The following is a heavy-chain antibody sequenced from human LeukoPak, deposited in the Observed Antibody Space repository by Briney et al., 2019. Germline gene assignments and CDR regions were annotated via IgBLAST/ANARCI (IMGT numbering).Heavy chain of an antibody. V-gene: IGHV3-23*01. J-gene: IGHJ4*02. Sequence: GGSLRLSCAGSGFTFSSYAMSWVRQAPGQGLEWVSGITSGGGTYYADSVKGRFTISRDNSKNTLYVQMNSLRAEDTALYYCAKSVGSGSYYNNDCWGQGTLVTVSS. D-gene: IGHD3-10*01. CDR1: GFTFSSYA. CDR2: ITSGGGT. CDR3: AKSVGSGSYYNNDC.